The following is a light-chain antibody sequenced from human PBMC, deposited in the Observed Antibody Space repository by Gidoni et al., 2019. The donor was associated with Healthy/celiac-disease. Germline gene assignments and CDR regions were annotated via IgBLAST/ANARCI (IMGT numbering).Light chain of an antibody. V-gene: IGLV1-47*01. CDR1: SANIGSNY. CDR2: RNN. J-gene: IGLJ3*02. CDR3: AAWDDSLSGWV. Sequence: QSVRTQPPSASGTPGQRVTIACSGSSANIGSNYVYGYQQLPGTAPKLLIYRNNQRPSGVPDRFSGSKSCTSASLAISGLRSEDEADYYCAAWDDSLSGWVFGGGTKLTVL.